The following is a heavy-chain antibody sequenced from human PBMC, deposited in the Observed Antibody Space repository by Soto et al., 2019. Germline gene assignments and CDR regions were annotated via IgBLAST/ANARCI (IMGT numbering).Heavy chain of an antibody. J-gene: IGHJ5*02. CDR2: ISAYNGNT. D-gene: IGHD3-10*01. CDR1: GYTFTSYD. CDR3: AREGGTMGAGWFDP. Sequence: ASVKVSCKASGYTFTSYDIRWARQAPGQGLEWMGWISAYNGNTNYAQKLQDRVTMTTDTSTSTAYMELRSLRSDDTAVYYCAREGGTMGAGWFDPWGQGTLVTVSS. V-gene: IGHV1-18*01.